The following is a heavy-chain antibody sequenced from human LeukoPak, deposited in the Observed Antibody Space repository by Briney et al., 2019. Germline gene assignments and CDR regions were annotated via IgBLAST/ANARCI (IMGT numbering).Heavy chain of an antibody. CDR1: GFTFSNYW. CDR2: INRDGSTT. Sequence: GGSLRLSCAASGFTFSNYWVHWVRQGPGKGLVWVSRINRDGSTTKYADSVKGRFTVSRDNAKNTLNLQMNSLRAEDTAVYYCARDKKSGESSEIDYWGQGTLVTVSS. V-gene: IGHV3-74*03. CDR3: ARDKKSGESSEIDY. J-gene: IGHJ4*02. D-gene: IGHD3-10*01.